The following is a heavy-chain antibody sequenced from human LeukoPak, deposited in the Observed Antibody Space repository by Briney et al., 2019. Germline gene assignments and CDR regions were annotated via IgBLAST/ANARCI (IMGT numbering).Heavy chain of an antibody. CDR2: ISWNSGTI. CDR3: AKDVYSNPEHYFDY. CDR1: GFTFDDYA. J-gene: IGHJ4*01. D-gene: IGHD4-11*01. Sequence: GGPLRLSCTASGFTFDDYAMHWVRQAPGKGLEWVSGISWNSGTIDFADSVKGRFTISRDNAKNSLYLQMNSLRAEDTALYYCAKDVYSNPEHYFDYWGHGTLVTVSS. V-gene: IGHV3-9*01.